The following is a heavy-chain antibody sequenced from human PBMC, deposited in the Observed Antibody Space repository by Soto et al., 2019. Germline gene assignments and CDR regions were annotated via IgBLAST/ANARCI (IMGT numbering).Heavy chain of an antibody. J-gene: IGHJ5*02. CDR2: FRTGGDDGTT. Sequence: RLSCAASGFIFSSYSMSWVRQAPGKGLEWVSGFRTGGDDGTTYYADSVKGQFTISRDNSKNTLFLQMNSLRAEDTAIYYCARDICSSTSCYPSLYNWFDPWGQGTLVTVSS. CDR1: GFIFSSYS. D-gene: IGHD2-2*01. CDR3: ARDICSSTSCYPSLYNWFDP. V-gene: IGHV3-23*01.